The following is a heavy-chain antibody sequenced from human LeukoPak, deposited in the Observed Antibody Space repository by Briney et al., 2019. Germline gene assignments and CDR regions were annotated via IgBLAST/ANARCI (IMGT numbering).Heavy chain of an antibody. CDR1: GFTFRDAW. D-gene: IGHD5-18*01. V-gene: IGHV3-15*01. Sequence: GGSLRLSCAASGFTFRDAWMTWVRQAPGKGLEWVGRIRSKTDGGTTDYAVSVQGRFTISRDDSKNTLYLQMSSLKTEDTAVYYCARGLPGGHTYYYYGMDVWGQGTTVTVSS. CDR3: ARGLPGGHTYYYYGMDV. J-gene: IGHJ6*02. CDR2: IRSKTDGGTT.